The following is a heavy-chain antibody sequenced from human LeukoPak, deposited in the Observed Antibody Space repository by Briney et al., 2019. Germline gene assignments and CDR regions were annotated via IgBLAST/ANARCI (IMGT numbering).Heavy chain of an antibody. CDR3: ARERHYYDSSHYAFDI. D-gene: IGHD3-22*01. CDR1: GGSSSSYY. J-gene: IGHJ3*02. CDR2: IYYSGST. Sequence: SETLSRTCTVSGGSSSSYYWSWLRHPPGQGLEWIGYIYYSGSTNNNPSLMSRVTISVDTSKNQFSLKLSSVTAADTAVYYCARERHYYDSSHYAFDIWGQGTMVTVSS. V-gene: IGHV4-59*01.